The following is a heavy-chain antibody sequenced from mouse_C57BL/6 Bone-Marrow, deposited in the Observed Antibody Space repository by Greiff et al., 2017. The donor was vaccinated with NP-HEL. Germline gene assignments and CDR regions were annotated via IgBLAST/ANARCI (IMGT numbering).Heavy chain of an antibody. J-gene: IGHJ2*01. CDR2: ISSGISPL. CDR3: ARGYY. Sequence: DVHLVESGGGLVKPFCSLPLSFSSSGFTFRDYGLHLFRQAPEKGLEWVAYISSGISPLYYADTVKGRFTISRDNAKNTLFLQMTSLRSEDTAMYYCARGYYWGQGTTLTVSS. CDR1: GFTFRDYG. V-gene: IGHV5-17*01. D-gene: IGHD2-2*01.